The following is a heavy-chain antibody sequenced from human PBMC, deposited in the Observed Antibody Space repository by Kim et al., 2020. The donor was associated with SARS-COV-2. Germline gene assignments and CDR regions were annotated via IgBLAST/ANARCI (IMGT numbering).Heavy chain of an antibody. J-gene: IGHJ6*03. D-gene: IGHD3-10*01. CDR1: GYTFTSYD. CDR3: ARGGTMVRGVIINYYYYMDV. Sequence: ASVKVSCKASGYTFTSYDINWVRQATGQGLEWMGWMNPNSGNTGYAQKFQGRVTMTRNTSISTAYMELSSLRSEDTAVYYCARGGTMVRGVIINYYYYMDVWGKGTTVTVSS. CDR2: MNPNSGNT. V-gene: IGHV1-8*01.